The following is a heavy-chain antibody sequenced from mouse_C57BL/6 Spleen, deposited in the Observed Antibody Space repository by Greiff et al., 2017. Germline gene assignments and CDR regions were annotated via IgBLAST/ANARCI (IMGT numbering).Heavy chain of an antibody. CDR3: AREETAQVDY. D-gene: IGHD3-2*02. V-gene: IGHV1-82*01. CDR1: GYAFSSSW. CDR2: IYPGDGDT. J-gene: IGHJ2*01. Sequence: QVQLQQSGPELVKPGASVKISCKASGYAFSSSWMNWVKQRPGTGLEWIGRIYPGDGDTNYNGKFKGKATLTADKSSSTAYMQLSSLTSEDSAVYFCAREETAQVDYWGQGTTLTVSS.